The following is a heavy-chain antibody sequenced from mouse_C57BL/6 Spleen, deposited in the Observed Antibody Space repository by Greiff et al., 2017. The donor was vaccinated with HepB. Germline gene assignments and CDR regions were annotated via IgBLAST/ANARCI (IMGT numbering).Heavy chain of an antibody. Sequence: VQLQQSGPELVKPGASVKISCKASGYSFTGYYMNWVKQSPEKSLEWIGEINPSTGGTTYNQKFKAKATLTVDKSSSTAYMQLKSLTSEDSAVYYCARSSYDGYYYYAMDYWGQGTSVTVSS. CDR2: INPSTGGT. D-gene: IGHD2-3*01. CDR3: ARSSYDGYYYYAMDY. CDR1: GYSFTGYY. J-gene: IGHJ4*01. V-gene: IGHV1-42*01.